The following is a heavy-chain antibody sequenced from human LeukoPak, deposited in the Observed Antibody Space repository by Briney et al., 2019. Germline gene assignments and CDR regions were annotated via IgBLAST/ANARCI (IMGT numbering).Heavy chain of an antibody. CDR3: ARGRRDGYKYYYYYYMDV. V-gene: IGHV4-34*01. J-gene: IGHJ6*03. CDR1: GGSFSGYY. CDR2: INHSGST. D-gene: IGHD5-24*01. Sequence: SETLSLPCAVYGGSFSGYYWSWIRQPPGKGLEWIGEINHSGSTNYNPSLKSRVTISVDTSKNQFSLKLSSVTAADTAVYYCARGRRDGYKYYYYYYMDVWGKGTTVTVSS.